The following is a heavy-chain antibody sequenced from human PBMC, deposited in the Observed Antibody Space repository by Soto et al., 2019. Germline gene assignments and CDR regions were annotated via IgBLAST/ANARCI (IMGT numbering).Heavy chain of an antibody. J-gene: IGHJ4*02. Sequence: PSETLSLTCAVYGGSFSGYYWSWIRQPPGKGLEWIGEINHSGSTNYNPSLKSRVTISVDTSKNQFSLKLSSVTAADTAVYYCARGPIVVVVAATTSFDYWGQGTLVTVSS. CDR2: INHSGST. D-gene: IGHD2-15*01. CDR1: GGSFSGYY. CDR3: ARGPIVVVVAATTSFDY. V-gene: IGHV4-34*01.